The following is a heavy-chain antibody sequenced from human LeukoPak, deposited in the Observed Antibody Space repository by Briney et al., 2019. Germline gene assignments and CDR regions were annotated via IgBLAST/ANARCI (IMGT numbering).Heavy chain of an antibody. CDR2: IYHSGST. CDR1: GYSISSGYY. V-gene: IGHV4-38-2*01. Sequence: SETLSLTCAVSGYSISSGYYWGWIRQPPGKGLEWIGSIYHSGSTYYNPSLKSRVTISVDTSKNQFSLKLSSVTAADTAVYYCARATPTMVRGVLEYFQHWGQGTLVTVSS. D-gene: IGHD3-10*01. J-gene: IGHJ1*01. CDR3: ARATPTMVRGVLEYFQH.